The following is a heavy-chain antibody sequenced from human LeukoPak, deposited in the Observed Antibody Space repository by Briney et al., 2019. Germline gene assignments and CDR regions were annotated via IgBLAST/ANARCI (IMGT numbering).Heavy chain of an antibody. CDR3: AKTLRISYYFDY. V-gene: IGHV3-23*01. CDR2: ISGGGGT. CDR1: GFTFSSYA. J-gene: IGHJ4*02. D-gene: IGHD3-3*01. Sequence: GSLRLSCAASGFTFSSYAMSWVRQAPGKGLEWVSTISGGGGTYYADSVKGRFTISRDNSKNTLYLQMNSLRAEDTAVYYCAKTLRISYYFDYWGQGALVTVSS.